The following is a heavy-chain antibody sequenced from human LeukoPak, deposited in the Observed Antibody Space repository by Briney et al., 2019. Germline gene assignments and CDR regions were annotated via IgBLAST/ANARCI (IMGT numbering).Heavy chain of an antibody. V-gene: IGHV4-59*01. Sequence: PSETLSLTCTVSGGSISSYYWSWLRQPPGKGLEWIGYIYYSGSTNYNPSPKSRVTISVDTSKNQFSLKLSSVTAADTAVYYCARDAGWFDPWGQGTLVTVSS. CDR3: ARDAGWFDP. J-gene: IGHJ5*02. CDR1: GGSISSYY. CDR2: IYYSGST.